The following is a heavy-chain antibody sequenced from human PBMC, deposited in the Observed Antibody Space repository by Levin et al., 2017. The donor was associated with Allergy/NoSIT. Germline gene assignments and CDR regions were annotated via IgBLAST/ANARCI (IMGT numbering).Heavy chain of an antibody. D-gene: IGHD2-2*01. J-gene: IGHJ4*02. CDR3: APHGGRGCFTSGFYFDY. CDR1: GFTFSSYA. V-gene: IGHV3-23*01. Sequence: GGSLRLSCAASGFTFSSYAMSWVRQAPGKGLEWVSAISASGGSTYYADSVKGRFTISRDNSKNTLYLQMNSLRAEDTAVYYCAPHGGRGCFTSGFYFDYWGQGTLVTVSS. CDR2: ISASGGST.